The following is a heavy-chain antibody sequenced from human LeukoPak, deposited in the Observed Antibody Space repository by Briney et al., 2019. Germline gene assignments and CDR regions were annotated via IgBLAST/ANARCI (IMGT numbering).Heavy chain of an antibody. CDR3: ARLGAGPTYYDFWSGYSSFYFDY. D-gene: IGHD3-3*01. J-gene: IGHJ4*02. CDR1: GGSTSGGNYY. V-gene: IGHV4-39*02. CDR2: ISSSGNT. Sequence: SETLSLTCIVSGGSTSGGNYYWGWLRRPPGKGLEWIGGISSSGNTYYNPSLKSRITISVDTSKNHFSLKLSSVTAADTAVYYCARLGAGPTYYDFWSGYSSFYFDYWGQGTLVTVSS.